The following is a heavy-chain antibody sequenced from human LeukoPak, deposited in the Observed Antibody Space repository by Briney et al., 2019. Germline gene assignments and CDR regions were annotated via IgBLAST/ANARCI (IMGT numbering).Heavy chain of an antibody. CDR3: ARVGSYGLNNWFDP. V-gene: IGHV3-30*04. J-gene: IGHJ5*02. Sequence: TGGSLRLSCAASGFTFSSYAMHWVRQAPGKGLEWVAVISYDGSNKYYADSVKGRFTISRDNSKNTLYLQMNSLRAEDTAVYYCARVGSYGLNNWFDPWGQGTLVTVSS. D-gene: IGHD5-18*01. CDR1: GFTFSSYA. CDR2: ISYDGSNK.